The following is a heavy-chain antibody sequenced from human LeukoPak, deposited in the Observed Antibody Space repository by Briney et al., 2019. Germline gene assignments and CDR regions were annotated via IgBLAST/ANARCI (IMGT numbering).Heavy chain of an antibody. CDR1: KFTFRTYG. CDR3: ARHGRSSGWYLSLKLREFDY. CDR2: INHSGST. J-gene: IGHJ4*02. Sequence: GSLRLSCAASKFTFRTYGMHWVRQPPGKGLEWIGEINHSGSTNYNPSLKSRVTISVDTSKNQFSLKLSSVTAADTAVYYCARHGRSSGWYLSLKLREFDYWGQGTLVTVSS. D-gene: IGHD6-19*01. V-gene: IGHV4-34*01.